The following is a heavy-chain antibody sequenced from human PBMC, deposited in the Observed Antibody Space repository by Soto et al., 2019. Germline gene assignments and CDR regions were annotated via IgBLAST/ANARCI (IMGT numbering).Heavy chain of an antibody. J-gene: IGHJ6*03. V-gene: IGHV3-23*01. CDR1: GFTFSSYA. CDR2: ISGSGGST. CDR3: AKDPKSSNFWSSYYYYYMDV. D-gene: IGHD3-3*01. Sequence: PGGSLRLSWAASGFTFSSYAMSWVRQAPGKGLEWVSAISGSGGSTYYADSVKGRFTISRDNSKNTLYLQMNSLRAEDTAVYYCAKDPKSSNFWSSYYYYYMDVWGKGTTVTVSS.